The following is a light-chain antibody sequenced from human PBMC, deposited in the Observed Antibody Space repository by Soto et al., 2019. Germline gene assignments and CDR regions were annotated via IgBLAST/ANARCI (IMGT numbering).Light chain of an antibody. CDR2: DVS. V-gene: IGLV2-11*01. Sequence: QSVLTQPRSVSGSPGQSVTISCTGTSSDVGGYNYVSWYQQYPGEAPRLMIYDVSKRPSGVPDRFSGSKSGNTASLTISGLQAEDEADYHCCSYAGTYTLIFGGGTKVTVL. J-gene: IGLJ2*01. CDR1: SSDVGGYNY. CDR3: CSYAGTYTLI.